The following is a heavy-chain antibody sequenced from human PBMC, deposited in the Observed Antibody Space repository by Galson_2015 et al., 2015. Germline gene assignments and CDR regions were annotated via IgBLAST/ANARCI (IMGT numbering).Heavy chain of an antibody. J-gene: IGHJ3*02. D-gene: IGHD4-17*01. Sequence: SVKVSCKASGYTFTGYYMHWVRQAPGQGLEWMGWINPNSGGTNYTQKFQGWVTMTRDTSISTAYMELSRLRSDDTAVYYCARGTMTTVTPHDAFDIWGQGTMVTVSS. CDR2: INPNSGGT. CDR3: ARGTMTTVTPHDAFDI. V-gene: IGHV1-2*04. CDR1: GYTFTGYY.